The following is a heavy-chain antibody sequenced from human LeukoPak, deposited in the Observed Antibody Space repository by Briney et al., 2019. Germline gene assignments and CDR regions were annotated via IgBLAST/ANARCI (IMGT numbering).Heavy chain of an antibody. CDR3: ARHHRIAAAGKAFDY. D-gene: IGHD6-13*01. Sequence: GESLKISCQGSGYSFASYWIAWVRQMPGKGLEWMGIIHPGDSDIRYSPSFQGQVTTSADKSISTAYLQWSSLKASDTAMYYCARHHRIAAAGKAFDYWGQGTLVTVSS. V-gene: IGHV5-51*01. CDR2: IHPGDSDI. CDR1: GYSFASYW. J-gene: IGHJ4*02.